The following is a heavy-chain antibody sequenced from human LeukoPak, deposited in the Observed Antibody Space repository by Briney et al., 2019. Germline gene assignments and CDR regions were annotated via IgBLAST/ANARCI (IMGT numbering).Heavy chain of an antibody. J-gene: IGHJ6*02. V-gene: IGHV3-74*01. D-gene: IGHD3-10*01. CDR3: TRHYGTGFYGMDV. CDR1: GFTFTDYW. CDR2: RYSDESSI. Sequence: GGSLRLSCAASGFTFTDYWMHWVRQAPGKGLVWVSRRYSDESSILYADFVKGRFNISRGKAKKTVYLQMNSLRVEDTAIYYCTRHYGTGFYGMDVWGQGTTVTVS.